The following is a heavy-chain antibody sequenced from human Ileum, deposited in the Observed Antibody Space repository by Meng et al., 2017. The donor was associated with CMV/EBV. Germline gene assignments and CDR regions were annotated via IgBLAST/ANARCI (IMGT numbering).Heavy chain of an antibody. Sequence: CAISGDSVSSNSAAWNWIRQSTSRGLEWLGRTYFRSKWYNDYAVSVKSRISINPDTSKNQFSLQLNSVTPEDTAVYYCARIAVAEVPIWGQGTLVTVSS. J-gene: IGHJ4*02. V-gene: IGHV6-1*01. CDR1: GDSVSSNSAA. CDR3: ARIAVAEVPI. D-gene: IGHD6-19*01. CDR2: TYFRSKWYN.